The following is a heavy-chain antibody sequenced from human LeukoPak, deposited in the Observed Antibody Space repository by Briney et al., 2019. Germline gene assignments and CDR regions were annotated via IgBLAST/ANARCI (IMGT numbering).Heavy chain of an antibody. D-gene: IGHD4-17*01. V-gene: IGHV4-34*01. CDR3: ARGATVTGNYYYYYGMDV. CDR2: INHSGST. CDR1: GGSFSGYY. J-gene: IGHJ6*02. Sequence: SETLSLTCAVYGGSFSGYYWSWIRQPPGRGLEWIGEINHSGSTNYNPSLKSRVTISVDTSKNQFSLKLSSVTAADTAVYYCARGATVTGNYYYYYGMDVWGQGTTVTVSS.